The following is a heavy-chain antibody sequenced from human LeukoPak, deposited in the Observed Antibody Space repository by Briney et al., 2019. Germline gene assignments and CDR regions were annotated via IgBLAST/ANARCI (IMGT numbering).Heavy chain of an antibody. CDR3: ARLYSTGWYGGPDY. J-gene: IGHJ4*02. CDR1: GFTFSSYS. V-gene: IGHV3-21*01. D-gene: IGHD6-19*01. Sequence: GGSLRLSCAASGFTFSSYSMNWVRQAPGKGLEWVSSISSSSSYIYYADSVKGRFTISRDNAKNSLYLQMSSLRADDTAIYYCARLYSTGWYGGPDYWGQGTLVAVSS. CDR2: ISSSSSYI.